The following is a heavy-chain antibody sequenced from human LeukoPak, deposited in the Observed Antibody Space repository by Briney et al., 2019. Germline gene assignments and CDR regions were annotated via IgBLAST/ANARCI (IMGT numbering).Heavy chain of an antibody. CDR2: ISGSGGST. CDR3: AKALGGSGSYRNWFDP. V-gene: IGHV3-23*01. J-gene: IGHJ5*02. Sequence: SGGSLRLSCAASGFTFSSYAMGWVRQAPGKGLEWVSSISGSGGSTDYADSVKGRFTISRDNSKNTLFLQMNSLRAEDTAVYYCAKALGGSGSYRNWFDPWGQGTLVTVSS. D-gene: IGHD1-26*01. CDR1: GFTFSSYA.